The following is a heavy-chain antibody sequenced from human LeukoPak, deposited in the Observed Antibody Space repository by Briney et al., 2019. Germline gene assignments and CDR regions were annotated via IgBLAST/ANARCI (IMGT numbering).Heavy chain of an antibody. D-gene: IGHD5-18*01. CDR2: ISGSGRRT. V-gene: IGHV3-23*01. J-gene: IGHJ4*02. Sequence: PGGSLRLSCAASGFTFSSYSMNWVRQAPGKGLEWVSAISGSGRRTYYADSVKGRFTISRDNSKNTLYLQMNSLRAEDTAMYYCAKDGYNYGQGYFDYWGQGTLVTVSS. CDR3: AKDGYNYGQGYFDY. CDR1: GFTFSSYS.